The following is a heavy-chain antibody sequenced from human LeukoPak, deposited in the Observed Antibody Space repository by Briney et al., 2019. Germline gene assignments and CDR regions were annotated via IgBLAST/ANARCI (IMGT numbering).Heavy chain of an antibody. J-gene: IGHJ5*02. CDR1: GYTFTSYG. Sequence: EASVKVSCKASGYTFTSYGVIWVRQAPGQGLEWMGWISAYNGNTNYAQRLQGRVTMTTDTSTSTAYMELRSLRSDGTAVYYCARVPGGNSDWFDPWGQGTLVTVSS. D-gene: IGHD4-23*01. CDR2: ISAYNGNT. CDR3: ARVPGGNSDWFDP. V-gene: IGHV1-18*01.